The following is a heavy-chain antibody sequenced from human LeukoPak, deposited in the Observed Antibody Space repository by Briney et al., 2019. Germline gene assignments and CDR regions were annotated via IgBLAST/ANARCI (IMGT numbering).Heavy chain of an antibody. CDR1: GYTFTGYY. V-gene: IGHV1-2*02. J-gene: IGHJ2*01. CDR3: ARDPNWGYNWYFDL. CDR2: INPNSGGT. D-gene: IGHD7-27*01. Sequence: ASVKVSCKASGYTFTGYYMHWVRQAPGQGLEWMGWINPNSGGTNYAQKFQGRVTITRDTSISTAYMELSRLRSDDTAVYYCARDPNWGYNWYFDLWGRGTLVTVSS.